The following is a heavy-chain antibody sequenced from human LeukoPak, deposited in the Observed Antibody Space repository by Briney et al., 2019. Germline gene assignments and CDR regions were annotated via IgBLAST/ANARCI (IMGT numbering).Heavy chain of an antibody. CDR3: ARLIHSYYYDSSGYYPYYYMDI. CDR1: GGSISSSDYY. V-gene: IGHV4-39*01. CDR2: IPYSGTS. D-gene: IGHD3-22*01. J-gene: IGHJ6*03. Sequence: SEALSLTCAVSGGSISSSDYYWGLIRQPPGKGLEWIGRIPYSGTSYYNPSLKRRVTISVDTSNNQFSLKMTSVTAADTAVYYCARLIHSYYYDSSGYYPYYYMDIWGKGTTVTVSS.